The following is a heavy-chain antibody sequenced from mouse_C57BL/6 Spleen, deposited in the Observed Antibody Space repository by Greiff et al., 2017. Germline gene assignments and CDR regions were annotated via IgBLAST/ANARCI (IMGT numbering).Heavy chain of an antibody. CDR3: AREEFTTVLGFDY. CDR2: IYPGSGST. J-gene: IGHJ2*01. V-gene: IGHV1-76*01. D-gene: IGHD1-1*01. Sequence: QVQLKQSGAELVRPGASVKLSCKASGYTFTDYYINWLKQRPGQGLEWIERIYPGSGSTYYNEKFKGKAILTVETSSSTAYMQLSSLTSEDAAVYFCAREEFTTVLGFDYWGKGTTLTVSS. CDR1: GYTFTDYY.